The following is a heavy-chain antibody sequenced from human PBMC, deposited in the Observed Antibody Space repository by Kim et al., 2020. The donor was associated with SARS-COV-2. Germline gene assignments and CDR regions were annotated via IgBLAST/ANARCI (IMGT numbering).Heavy chain of an antibody. CDR2: ST. Sequence: STYYADSVKGRFTISRDNSKNTLYLQMNSLRAEDTAVYYCAMTREYSSSIWGQGTLVTVSS. J-gene: IGHJ4*02. CDR3: AMTREYSSSI. V-gene: IGHV3-23*01. D-gene: IGHD6-6*01.